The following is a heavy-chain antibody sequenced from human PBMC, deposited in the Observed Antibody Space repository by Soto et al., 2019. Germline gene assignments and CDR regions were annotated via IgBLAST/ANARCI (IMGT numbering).Heavy chain of an antibody. Sequence: PGGSLRLSCAASGFTFSSYAMSWVRQAPGKGLEWVSAISGSGGSTYYADSVKGRFTISRDNSKSTLYLQMNSLRAEDTAVYYCAKPPGIAAAGTTYYYYGMDVWGQGTTVTV. V-gene: IGHV3-23*01. CDR1: GFTFSSYA. J-gene: IGHJ6*02. D-gene: IGHD6-13*01. CDR2: ISGSGGST. CDR3: AKPPGIAAAGTTYYYYGMDV.